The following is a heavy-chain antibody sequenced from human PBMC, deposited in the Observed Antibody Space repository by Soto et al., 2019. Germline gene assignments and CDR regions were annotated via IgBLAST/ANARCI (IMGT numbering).Heavy chain of an antibody. CDR3: AKVDSPNRPQHNYYYYYGMDV. V-gene: IGHV3-23*01. J-gene: IGHJ6*02. D-gene: IGHD2-2*03. CDR1: GFTVSSYA. CDR2: ISGSGGST. Sequence: HPVGSLRLCCAASGFTVSSYAMSRFRPAPGKVLEWVSAISGSGGSTYYADSVKGRFTISRHNSKNTLYLQMNSLRAEDTAVYYCAKVDSPNRPQHNYYYYYGMDVWGQGTTVTVS.